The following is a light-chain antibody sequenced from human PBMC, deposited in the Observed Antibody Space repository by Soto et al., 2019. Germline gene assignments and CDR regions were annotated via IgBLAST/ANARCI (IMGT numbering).Light chain of an antibody. Sequence: EIVLTQSPATLSVSPGERATLSCRASQSIDTYLAWYQQKPGQAPRPLIYGASNRATGIPARFSGSGSGTDFTLTISSLQPEDFATYYCQQTLSFPPTFGQGTKV. CDR1: QSIDTY. CDR2: GAS. V-gene: IGKV3-15*01. J-gene: IGKJ1*01. CDR3: QQTLSFPPT.